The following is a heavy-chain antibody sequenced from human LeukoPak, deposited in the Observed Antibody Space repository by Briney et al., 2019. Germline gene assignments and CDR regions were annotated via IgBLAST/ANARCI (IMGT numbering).Heavy chain of an antibody. CDR2: IIPIFGTA. D-gene: IGHD2-15*01. J-gene: IGHJ4*02. CDR1: GYTFTSYG. Sequence: ASVKVSCKASGYTFTSYGISWVRQAPGQGLEWMGGIIPIFGTANYAQKFQGRVTITADESTSTAYMELSSLRSEDTAVYYCARSATDCSGGSCYPYYFDYWGQGTLVTVSS. V-gene: IGHV1-69*13. CDR3: ARSATDCSGGSCYPYYFDY.